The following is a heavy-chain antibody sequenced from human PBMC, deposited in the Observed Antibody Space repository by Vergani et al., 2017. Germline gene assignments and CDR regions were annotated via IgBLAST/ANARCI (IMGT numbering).Heavy chain of an antibody. J-gene: IGHJ4*02. CDR3: GHSPAIRGNYGWGDL. V-gene: IGHV2-5*01. D-gene: IGHD3-10*01. Sequence: QIPLKEFGPTRVKPTETLTLTCSFSGFPLATSGVGVTWICQSPGKALEWLAHLYRNGEKRHSPTLQSRLTITRDPPSYRLGLTLNTVQPVDTAIYYCGHSPAIRGNYGWGDLWGQGILVTVSS. CDR1: GFPLATSGVG. CDR2: LYRNGEK.